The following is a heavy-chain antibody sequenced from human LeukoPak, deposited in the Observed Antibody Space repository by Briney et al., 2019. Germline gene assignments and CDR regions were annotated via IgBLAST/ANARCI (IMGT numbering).Heavy chain of an antibody. D-gene: IGHD2-15*01. CDR1: GGSISSSSYY. J-gene: IGHJ5*02. Sequence: PSETLSLTCTVSGGSISSSSYYWGWIRQPPGKGLQWIGSIYYSGSTYYNPSLKSRVTISGDTSKNQFSLKLSSVTAADTAVYYCARDNSDIVVVVAATRLNWFDPWGQGTLVTVSS. V-gene: IGHV4-39*07. CDR2: IYYSGST. CDR3: ARDNSDIVVVVAATRLNWFDP.